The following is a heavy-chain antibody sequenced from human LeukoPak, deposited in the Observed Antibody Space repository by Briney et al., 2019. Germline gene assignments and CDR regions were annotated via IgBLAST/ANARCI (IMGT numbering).Heavy chain of an antibody. Sequence: PGGSLRLSCAASGFTFSSYAMKWVRQAPGKGLEWVSAISGSEGSTYYADSVKGRFTISRDNSKNTLYLQMNSLRAEDTAVYYCVKDRETGYYYYAMDVWGQGTTVIVSS. CDR1: GFTFSSYA. V-gene: IGHV3-23*01. D-gene: IGHD1-1*01. J-gene: IGHJ6*02. CDR2: ISGSEGST. CDR3: VKDRETGYYYYAMDV.